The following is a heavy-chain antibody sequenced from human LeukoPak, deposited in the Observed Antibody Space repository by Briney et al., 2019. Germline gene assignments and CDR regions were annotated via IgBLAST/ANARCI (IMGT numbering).Heavy chain of an antibody. CDR1: GVPVGSNF. Sequence: GGSLRLSCAASGVPVGSNFMTWVRQAPGEGLEWVSVIYIDGSTYYADSVKGRFTISRDNSRNTLYLQMNSLRPEDTAVYYCARLPRYWGQGTLVTVSS. J-gene: IGHJ4*02. CDR3: ARLPRY. CDR2: IYIDGST. V-gene: IGHV3-53*05.